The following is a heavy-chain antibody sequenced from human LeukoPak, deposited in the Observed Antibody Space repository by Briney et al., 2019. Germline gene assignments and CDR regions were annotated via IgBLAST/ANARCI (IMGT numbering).Heavy chain of an antibody. CDR3: ARHYYDSSGPAFDI. Sequence: SETLSLTCAVSGYSISSGYYWGWIRQPPGKGLEWIGSIYHSGSTYYNPSLKSRVTISVDTSKNQFSLKLSSATAADTAVYYCARHYYDSSGPAFDIWGQGTMVTVSS. V-gene: IGHV4-38-2*01. J-gene: IGHJ3*02. CDR1: GYSISSGYY. D-gene: IGHD3-22*01. CDR2: IYHSGST.